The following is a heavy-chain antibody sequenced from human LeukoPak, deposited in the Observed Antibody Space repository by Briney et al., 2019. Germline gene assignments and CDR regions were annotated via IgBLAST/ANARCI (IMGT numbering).Heavy chain of an antibody. CDR2: IRFDGGHK. CDR1: GFIFSNYG. CDR3: AKDYSSSWYSSMVDP. Sequence: GGSLRLSCAASGFIFSNYGMHWVRQAPGKGLDWVSYIRFDGGHKYYADSVKGRFTISRDNSKNTLYLQMNSLRAEDTAVYYCAKDYSSSWYSSMVDPWGQGTLVTVSS. V-gene: IGHV3-30*02. D-gene: IGHD6-13*01. J-gene: IGHJ5*02.